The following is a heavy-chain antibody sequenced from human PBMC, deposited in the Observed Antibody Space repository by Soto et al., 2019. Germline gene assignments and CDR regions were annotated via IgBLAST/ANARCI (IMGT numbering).Heavy chain of an antibody. J-gene: IGHJ6*02. CDR2: IYYSGST. CDR3: AXDSQVATTHYYYYGMDV. D-gene: IGHD5-12*01. Sequence: SETLSLTCTVSGGSVSSGSYYWSWIRQPPGKGLEWIGYIYYSGSTNYNPSLKSRVTISVDTSKNQFSLKLSSVTAADTAVYYCAXDSQVATTHYYYYGMDVWGQGTTVTVSS. V-gene: IGHV4-61*01. CDR1: GGSVSSGSYY.